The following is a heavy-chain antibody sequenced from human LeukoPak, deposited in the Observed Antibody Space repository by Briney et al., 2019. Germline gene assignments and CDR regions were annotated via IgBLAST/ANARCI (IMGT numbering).Heavy chain of an antibody. V-gene: IGHV3-30*03. CDR1: GFTFSRYG. D-gene: IGHD2-15*01. CDR2: ISYDGSNK. CDR3: ARSRLVVAASAWFHP. Sequence: PGGSLRLSCAASGFTFSRYGMHWGRQAPGKGLEGGAVISYDGSNKYYADSVKGRFTISRDNSKNTLYLQMNSLRAEDTAVYYCARSRLVVAASAWFHPWGQGTLVTVSS. J-gene: IGHJ5*02.